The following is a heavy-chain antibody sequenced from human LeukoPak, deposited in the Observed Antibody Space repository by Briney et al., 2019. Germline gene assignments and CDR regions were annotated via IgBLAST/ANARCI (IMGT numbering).Heavy chain of an antibody. V-gene: IGHV3-30*02. D-gene: IGHD3-9*01. CDR2: IRYGGSNK. CDR1: GFTFSSYG. J-gene: IGHJ6*03. Sequence: PGGSLRLSCAASGFTFSSYGMHWVRQAPGKGLEWVAFIRYGGSNKYYADSVKGRFTISRDNSKNTLYLQTNSLRAEDTAVYYCAKEGPNNYDILTGYYYYYYYMDVWGKGTTVTISS. CDR3: AKEGPNNYDILTGYYYYYYYMDV.